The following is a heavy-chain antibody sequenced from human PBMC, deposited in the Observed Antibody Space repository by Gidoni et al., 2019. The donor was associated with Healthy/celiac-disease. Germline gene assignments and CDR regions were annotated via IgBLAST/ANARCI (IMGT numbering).Heavy chain of an antibody. Sequence: QVPLVQSGAAVKKPGSSVKVACKASGGTFSSYAISWVRQAPGQGLEWMGRISPILGIANDAQKFQGRVTITADKSTSTAYMELSSLRSEDTAVYYCARDQLNDYGDYGLGVYWGQGTLVTVSS. D-gene: IGHD4-17*01. CDR3: ARDQLNDYGDYGLGVY. CDR1: GGTFSSYA. J-gene: IGHJ4*02. V-gene: IGHV1-69*04. CDR2: ISPILGIA.